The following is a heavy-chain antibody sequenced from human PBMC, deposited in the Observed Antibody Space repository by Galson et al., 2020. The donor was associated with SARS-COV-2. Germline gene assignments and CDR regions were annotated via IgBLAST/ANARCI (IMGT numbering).Heavy chain of an antibody. V-gene: IGHV3-53*01. CDR2: IYSGGTR. J-gene: IGHJ4*02. CDR3: ARKTCRGACFSGYYFDY. CDR1: GFTVSSNY. Sequence: GESLKISCAASGFTVSSNYMNWVRQAPGKGLEWVSVIYSGGTRYYADPVKGRFTVSRDNSKNTLYLQMSSLRAEDTAVYYCARKTCRGACFSGYYFDYWGQGTLVTVSS. D-gene: IGHD2-21*01.